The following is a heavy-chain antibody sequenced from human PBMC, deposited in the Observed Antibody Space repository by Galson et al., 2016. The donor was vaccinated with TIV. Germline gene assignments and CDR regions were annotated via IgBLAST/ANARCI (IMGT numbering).Heavy chain of an antibody. Sequence: QSGAEVTKPGESLKISCKGSGSSFSNYWIGWVRQMPGKGLEWMGVIPPADSDTRYSPSFQGQVTISADKSISTAYLQWSSLKASDTAVYYCARRRVATTGTSTYYHYMDVWGKGTTVTVSS. D-gene: IGHD1-1*01. CDR2: IPPADSDT. CDR3: ARRRVATTGTSTYYHYMDV. CDR1: GSSFSNYW. V-gene: IGHV5-51*01. J-gene: IGHJ6*03.